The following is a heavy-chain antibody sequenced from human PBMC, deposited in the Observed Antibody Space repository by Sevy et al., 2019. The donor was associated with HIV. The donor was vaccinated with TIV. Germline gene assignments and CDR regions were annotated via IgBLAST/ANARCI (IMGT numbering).Heavy chain of an antibody. Sequence: GGSLRLSCEVSGFNFRNYAVHWVRQAPGKGLEWVAIMSYVGGGEYYADSVKGRFTISRDNSKNTLSLQMDSLRTEDTAMYYCARLKSCGGDCYYFDYWGQGTLVTVSS. CDR1: GFNFRNYA. D-gene: IGHD2-21*02. V-gene: IGHV3-30-3*01. CDR2: MSYVGGGE. CDR3: ARLKSCGGDCYYFDY. J-gene: IGHJ4*02.